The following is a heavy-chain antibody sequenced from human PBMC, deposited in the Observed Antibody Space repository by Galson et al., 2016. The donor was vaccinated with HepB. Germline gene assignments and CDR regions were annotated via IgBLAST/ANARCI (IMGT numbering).Heavy chain of an antibody. V-gene: IGHV3-23*01. J-gene: IGHJ3*02. D-gene: IGHD3-22*01. CDR1: GFTFTGYG. Sequence: SLRLSCAASGFTFTGYGMNWVRQAPGKGLEWVSFISASGISTHYADSVKGRFTISRDNSKNTLYLQMNGLRAGDTAVYYCAKGHHHDSSGDAFDIWGQGTMVTVSS. CDR2: ISASGIST. CDR3: AKGHHHDSSGDAFDI.